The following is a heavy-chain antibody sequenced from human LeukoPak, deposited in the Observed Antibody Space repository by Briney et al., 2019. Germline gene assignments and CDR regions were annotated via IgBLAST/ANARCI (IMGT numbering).Heavy chain of an antibody. V-gene: IGHV4-59*01. D-gene: IGHD3-16*01. CDR3: ASHDFSSFGYAFDI. CDR2: IYYSGST. Sequence: PSETLSLTCTVSGGSISSYYWSWIRQPPGKGLEWIGYIYYSGSTNYNPSLKSRVTISVGTSKNQFSLKLSSVTAADTAVYYCASHDFSSFGYAFDIWGQGTMVTVSS. J-gene: IGHJ3*02. CDR1: GGSISSYY.